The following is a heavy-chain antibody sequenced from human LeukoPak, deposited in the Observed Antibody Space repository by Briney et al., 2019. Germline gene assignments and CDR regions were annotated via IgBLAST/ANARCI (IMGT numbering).Heavy chain of an antibody. CDR3: ARGTGSSWPYYYYGMDV. CDR2: IYYSGST. CDR1: GGSISSYY. D-gene: IGHD6-6*01. V-gene: IGHV4-59*01. Sequence: SETLSLTCTVSGGSISSYYWSWIRQPPGKGLEWIGYIYYSGSTNYNPSLKSRVTISVDTSKNQFSLKLSSVTAADTAVYYCARGTGSSWPYYYYGMDVWGQGTTVTVSS. J-gene: IGHJ6*02.